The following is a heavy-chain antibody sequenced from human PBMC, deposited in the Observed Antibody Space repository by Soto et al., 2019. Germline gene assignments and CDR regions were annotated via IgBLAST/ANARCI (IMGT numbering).Heavy chain of an antibody. D-gene: IGHD3-22*01. V-gene: IGHV1-69*13. J-gene: IGHJ6*02. CDR3: ARNMIVVVTTGMDV. Sequence: SVKVSCKASGYTFTSYAMHWVRQAPGQGLEWMGGINAIYGTANYAQKFQGRVTITGDESTSTAYMELSSLRSEDTAVYYCARNMIVVVTTGMDVWGQGTTVTVSS. CDR1: GYTFTSYA. CDR2: INAIYGTA.